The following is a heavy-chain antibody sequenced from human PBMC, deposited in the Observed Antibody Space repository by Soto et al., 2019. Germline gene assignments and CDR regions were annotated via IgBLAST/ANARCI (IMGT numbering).Heavy chain of an antibody. J-gene: IGHJ5*02. CDR1: GGSISSGDYY. CDR3: ARTQPQYYGSGFEP. CDR2: IYYSGST. V-gene: IGHV4-30-4*01. Sequence: SETLSLTCTVSGGSISSGDYYWSWIRQPPGKGLEWIGYIYYSGSTYYNPSLKSRVTISVDTSKNQFSLKLSSVTAADTAVYYCARTQPQYYGSGFEPWGQGTLVTVSS. D-gene: IGHD3-10*01.